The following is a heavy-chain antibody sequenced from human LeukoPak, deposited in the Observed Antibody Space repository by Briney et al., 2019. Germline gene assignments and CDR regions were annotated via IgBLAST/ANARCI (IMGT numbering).Heavy chain of an antibody. J-gene: IGHJ4*02. CDR3: AREAGSSFPSGYFDY. CDR1: GFTFSSYW. CDR2: IRQDGSEK. Sequence: GGPLSFSCEAPGFTFSSYWMSWFRKAPGKGLEWVANIRQDGSEKYYVDSVKGRFTISRDNAKNSLYLQMNSLRAEDTAVYYCAREAGSSFPSGYFDYWGQGTLVTVSS. V-gene: IGHV3-7*01. D-gene: IGHD6-13*01.